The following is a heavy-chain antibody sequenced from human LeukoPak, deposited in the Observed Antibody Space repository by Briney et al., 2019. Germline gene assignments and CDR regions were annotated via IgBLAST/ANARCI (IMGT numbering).Heavy chain of an antibody. CDR3: AKGLGFMITLGGVIAKYFQH. Sequence: GGSLRLSCAASGFSFSSYAMSWVRQAPGKGLEWISSISGSGGSTHYADSVKGRFTISRDNSKNTLYLQMNSLRAEDRAVYYCAKGLGFMITLGGVIAKYFQHWGQGTLVTVSS. CDR1: GFSFSSYA. CDR2: ISGSGGST. D-gene: IGHD3-16*02. V-gene: IGHV3-23*01. J-gene: IGHJ1*01.